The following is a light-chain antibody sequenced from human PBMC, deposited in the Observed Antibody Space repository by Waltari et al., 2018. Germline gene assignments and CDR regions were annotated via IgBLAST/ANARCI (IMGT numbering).Light chain of an antibody. CDR1: HIGGYS. V-gene: IGLV3-21*04. CDR2: YDN. Sequence: SYVLTQPPSVSVAPGETSRITCGGDHIGGYSVQWYQQKPGQAPVLVLYYDNNRPSGIPERFSGSNFGNTATLTISRVEAGDEADYYCQVSDSTADLVVFGGGTKLTVL. J-gene: IGLJ2*01. CDR3: QVSDSTADLVV.